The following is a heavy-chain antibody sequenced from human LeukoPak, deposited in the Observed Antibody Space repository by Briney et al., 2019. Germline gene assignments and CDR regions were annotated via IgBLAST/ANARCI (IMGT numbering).Heavy chain of an antibody. CDR1: GFTFSSYS. D-gene: IGHD3-10*01. J-gene: IGHJ3*02. Sequence: SGGSLRLSCAASGFTFSSYSMNWVRQAPGKGLEWVSSISSSSSYIYYADSVKGRFTISRDNAKNSLYLQMNSLRAEDTAVYYCARALLPWFGEPRSGAFDIWGQGTMVTVSS. V-gene: IGHV3-21*01. CDR2: ISSSSSYI. CDR3: ARALLPWFGEPRSGAFDI.